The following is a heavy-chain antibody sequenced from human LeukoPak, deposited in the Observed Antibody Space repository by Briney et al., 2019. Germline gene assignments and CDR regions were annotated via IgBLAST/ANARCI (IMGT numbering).Heavy chain of an antibody. D-gene: IGHD3-16*01. Sequence: GGSLRLSCAASGFTFSDYEMNWVRQAPGKGLEWVSYISMSGSVIHYADSVKGRFTISRDNAKNSLYLQMNSLRAVDTAVYYCARDGGRTASGFRPHYFDYWGKGALVIVSS. J-gene: IGHJ4*02. CDR1: GFTFSDYE. CDR2: ISMSGSVI. CDR3: ARDGGRTASGFRPHYFDY. V-gene: IGHV3-48*03.